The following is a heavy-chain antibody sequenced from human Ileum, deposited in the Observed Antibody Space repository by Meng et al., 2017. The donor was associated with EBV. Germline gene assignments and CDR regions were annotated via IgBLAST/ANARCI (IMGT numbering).Heavy chain of an antibody. D-gene: IGHD6-19*01. CDR1: GYTFTRNT. J-gene: IGHJ4*02. CDR3: AREGAVAGPDFDY. CDR2: INVGNDNT. Sequence: QVQLVQSGAEVKKPGASVKVSCKASGYTFTRNTIHWVRQAPGQGLEWMGWINVGNDNTKYSQKFQGRVTITRDTSAYTVYMELSSLISEDTALYYCAREGAVAGPDFDYWGQGTLVTVFS. V-gene: IGHV1-3*01.